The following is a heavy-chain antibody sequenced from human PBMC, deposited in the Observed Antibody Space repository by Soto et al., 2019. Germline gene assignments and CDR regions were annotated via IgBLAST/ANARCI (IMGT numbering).Heavy chain of an antibody. CDR2: IIPMFGIP. D-gene: IGHD6-19*01. CDR3: ARGGTSGWFKGAYDV. J-gene: IGHJ3*01. Sequence: QVQLVQSGAEVKKPGSSVKVSCRASGGTRNKQAITWVRRAPGQGLEWLGGIIPMFGIPHYTQKFQGRVTITADDPTTTAHMELIGLTSNDTALYYCARGGTSGWFKGAYDVLGQGTMVTVSS. CDR1: GGTRNKQA. V-gene: IGHV1-69*01.